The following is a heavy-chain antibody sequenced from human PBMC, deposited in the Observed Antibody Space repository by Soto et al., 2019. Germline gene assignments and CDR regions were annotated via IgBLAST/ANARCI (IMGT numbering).Heavy chain of an antibody. CDR1: GFTFSSYG. J-gene: IGHJ4*02. Sequence: GGSLRLSCAASGFTFSSYGMHWVRQAPGKGLEWVAVISYDGSNKYYADSVKGRFTISRDNSKNTLYLQMNSLRAEDTAVYYCAKVPWKYCSGGSCHDYWGQGTLVTVSS. D-gene: IGHD2-15*01. CDR2: ISYDGSNK. V-gene: IGHV3-30*18. CDR3: AKVPWKYCSGGSCHDY.